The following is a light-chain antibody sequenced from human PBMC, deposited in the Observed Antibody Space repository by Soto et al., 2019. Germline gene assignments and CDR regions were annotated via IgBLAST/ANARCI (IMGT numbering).Light chain of an antibody. CDR1: SSNIGAGYD. Sequence: QTVVTQPTSVSGAPGQRVTISCTGSSSNIGAGYDVSWYQQLPGTAPKFLIYGNTDRPSGVPDRFSGSKSGTSASLAITGLQAEDEADYYCQSYDSSLSGYVFGTGTKLTVL. CDR2: GNT. CDR3: QSYDSSLSGYV. V-gene: IGLV1-40*01. J-gene: IGLJ1*01.